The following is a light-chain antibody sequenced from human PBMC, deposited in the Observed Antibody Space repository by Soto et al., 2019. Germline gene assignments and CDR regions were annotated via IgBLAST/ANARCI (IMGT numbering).Light chain of an antibody. Sequence: QSVLTQPPSASGTPGQRVTISCSGSSSNIGSNYGYWYQQLPGTAPKLLIYSNNQRPSGVPDRFSGSKSGTSASLAISGLRSEDEADYYCAAWDDSLSGVFGGGTKLTVL. J-gene: IGLJ3*02. CDR2: SNN. CDR1: SSNIGSNY. V-gene: IGLV1-47*02. CDR3: AAWDDSLSGV.